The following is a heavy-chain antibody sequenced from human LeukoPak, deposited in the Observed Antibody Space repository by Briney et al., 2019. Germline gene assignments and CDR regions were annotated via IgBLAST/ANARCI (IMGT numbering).Heavy chain of an antibody. V-gene: IGHV4-61*09. CDR3: ARGTGSLFY. J-gene: IGHJ4*01. CDR2: IYTSGST. CDR1: GGSISSGSYY. D-gene: IGHD3-10*01. Sequence: PSETLSLTCTVSGGSISSGSYYWSWIRQPAGKGLEWIGHIYTSGSTNYNPSLKGRVTISIETSKSQFSLNLNSVTAADTAVYYCARGTGSLFYWGHGILVTVSS.